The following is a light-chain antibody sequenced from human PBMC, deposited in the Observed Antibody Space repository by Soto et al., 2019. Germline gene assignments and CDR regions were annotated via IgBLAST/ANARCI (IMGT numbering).Light chain of an antibody. CDR2: HAS. Sequence: DIQMTQSPSSLSASVGDRVTITCRASQGISSYLAWYQQKPGKVPKLLIYHASTLQSGVPSRFSGSGSGTDFTLTISSLQPEDVATYYYQKYNSAPRTFGQGTKVEIK. V-gene: IGKV1-27*01. J-gene: IGKJ1*01. CDR1: QGISSY. CDR3: QKYNSAPRT.